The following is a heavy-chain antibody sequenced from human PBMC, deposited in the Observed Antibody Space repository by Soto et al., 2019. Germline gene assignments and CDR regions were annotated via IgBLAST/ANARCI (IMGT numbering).Heavy chain of an antibody. CDR3: GHRRITVGLDS. D-gene: IGHD6-19*01. J-gene: IGHJ4*02. V-gene: IGHV2-5*01. Sequence: QITLKESGPTLVKPTQTLTLTCTFSGFSLTTSEVGVAWIRQPPGKALEWLAVIHWNDDNHYSPSLKSSLTITKDTSKNQVVLTLTNMDPVDTATYSCGHRRITVGLDSWGQGTLVTVSS. CDR1: GFSLTTSEVG. CDR2: IHWNDDN.